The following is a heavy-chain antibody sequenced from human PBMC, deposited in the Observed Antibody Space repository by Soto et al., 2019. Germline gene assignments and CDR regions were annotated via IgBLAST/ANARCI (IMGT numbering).Heavy chain of an antibody. CDR2: VNESGNV. J-gene: IGHJ6*03. D-gene: IGHD3-10*01. Sequence: QVQLQQWGAGLLKPSETLSLTCAVYDGSFSGYQWSWIRHTPGKGLEWIGGVNESGNVNYNPSLNSRVTILVDSPKKQISLRLSSVTAADTAVYYCARGLIMWFGELSRRGGYYYYMDVWGKGTTVNVSS. V-gene: IGHV4-34*01. CDR1: DGSFSGYQ. CDR3: ARGLIMWFGELSRRGGYYYYMDV.